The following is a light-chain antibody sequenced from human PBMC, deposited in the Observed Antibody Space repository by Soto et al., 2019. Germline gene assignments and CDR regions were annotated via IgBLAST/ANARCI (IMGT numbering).Light chain of an antibody. CDR3: QQYDSYALT. V-gene: IGKV1-5*03. CDR1: QSISSW. Sequence: DIQMTQSPSTLSASVGDRVTITCRASQSISSWLAWYQQKPGKAPKLLIYMASTLESGVPSRFSGSGSGTEFTLTISSLQPDDSATYYCQQYDSYALTFGGGTKVEIK. CDR2: MAS. J-gene: IGKJ4*01.